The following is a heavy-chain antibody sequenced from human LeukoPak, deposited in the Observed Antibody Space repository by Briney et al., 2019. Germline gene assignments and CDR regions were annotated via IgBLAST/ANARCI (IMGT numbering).Heavy chain of an antibody. D-gene: IGHD6-13*01. CDR2: IKQDGSEK. CDR3: GKDMYSSSWNFFDY. V-gene: IGHV3-7*03. Sequence: GGSLRLSCAASGFTFSSYWMSWVRQAPGKGLEWVANIKQDGSEKYYVDSVKGRFTISRDNAKNSLYLQMNSLRAEDTALYYCGKDMYSSSWNFFDYWGRGTLVTVSS. CDR1: GFTFSSYW. J-gene: IGHJ4*02.